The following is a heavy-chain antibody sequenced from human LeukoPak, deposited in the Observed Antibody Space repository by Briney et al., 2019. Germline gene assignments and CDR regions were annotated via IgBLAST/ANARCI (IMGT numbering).Heavy chain of an antibody. CDR2: INHSGST. CDR1: GGSFSGYY. J-gene: IGHJ4*02. D-gene: IGHD4-11*01. Sequence: SETLSLTCAVYGGSFSGYYWSWIRQPPGKGLEWIGEINHSGSTNYNPSLKSRVTISVDTSKNQFSLKLSSVTAADTAVYYCARGGYSNYGIAMGYFDYWGQETLVTVSS. V-gene: IGHV4-34*01. CDR3: ARGGYSNYGIAMGYFDY.